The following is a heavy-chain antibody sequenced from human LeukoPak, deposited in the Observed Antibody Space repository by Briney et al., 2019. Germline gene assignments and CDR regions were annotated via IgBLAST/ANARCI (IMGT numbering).Heavy chain of an antibody. D-gene: IGHD3-10*01. CDR2: IKQDGSAK. J-gene: IGHJ4*02. CDR3: ARDRRGGLFDY. Sequence: GGSLRLSCAASGFTFSSYWMSWVRQAPGKGLEWVANIKQDGSAKYYVDSVKGRFTISRDNAKNSLYLQMNSLRAEDTAVYYCARDRRGGLFDYWGQGTLVTVSS. V-gene: IGHV3-7*01. CDR1: GFTFSSYW.